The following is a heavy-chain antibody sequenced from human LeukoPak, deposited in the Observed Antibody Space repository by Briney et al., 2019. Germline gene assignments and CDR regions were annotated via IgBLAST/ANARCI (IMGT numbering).Heavy chain of an antibody. J-gene: IGHJ4*02. V-gene: IGHV1-46*01. D-gene: IGHD2-15*01. CDR3: ARVGHCSGGSCYSSGIGY. CDR1: GYTFTSYY. Sequence: GASVKVSCKASGYTFTSYYMHWVRQAPGQGLEWMGIINPSGGSTSYAQKFQGRVTMTRDTSTSTVYMELSSLRSEDTAVYYCARVGHCSGGSCYSSGIGYWGQGTLVTVS. CDR2: INPSGGST.